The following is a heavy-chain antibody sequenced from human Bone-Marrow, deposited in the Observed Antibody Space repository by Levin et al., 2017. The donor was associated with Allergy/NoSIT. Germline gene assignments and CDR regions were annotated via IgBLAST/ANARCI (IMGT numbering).Heavy chain of an antibody. V-gene: IGHV1-2*02. CDR2: INPNSGGT. CDR3: ARDPDYYDRAFDI. J-gene: IGHJ3*02. D-gene: IGHD3-22*01. CDR1: GYTFTDYY. Sequence: GESLKISCKASGYTFTDYYMNWVRQAPGQGLEWMGWINPNSGGTNYAQKFQGRVTMTRDTSISTAYMEMSGLRSDDTAVYYCARDPDYYDRAFDIWGQGTMVTVSS.